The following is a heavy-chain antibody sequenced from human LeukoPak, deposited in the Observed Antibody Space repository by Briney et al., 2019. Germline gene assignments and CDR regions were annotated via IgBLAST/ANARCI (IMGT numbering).Heavy chain of an antibody. J-gene: IGHJ4*02. Sequence: GGSLRLSCEMSPFIFTGFAVHWVRQAPGEGLEWVAVIWKDGSKAFYGDAMRGRFTLARDNSKNTLYLQMNSLRAEDTAVYYCAKQELLCFDYWGQGTLVTVSS. CDR1: PFIFTGFA. CDR2: IWKDGSKA. D-gene: IGHD3-10*02. CDR3: AKQELLCFDY. V-gene: IGHV3-33*06.